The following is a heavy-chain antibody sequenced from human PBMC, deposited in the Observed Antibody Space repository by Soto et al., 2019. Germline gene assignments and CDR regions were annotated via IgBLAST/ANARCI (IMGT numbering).Heavy chain of an antibody. CDR1: GFTFDDYA. Sequence: GGSLRLSCAASGFTFDDYAMHWVRQAPGKGLEWVSGISWNSGSIGYADSVKGRFTISRDNAKNSLYLQMNSLRAEDTALYYCAKDGGYCSGGSCPGSHYYGMDVWGQGTTVTVSS. V-gene: IGHV3-9*01. CDR3: AKDGGYCSGGSCPGSHYYGMDV. J-gene: IGHJ6*02. D-gene: IGHD2-15*01. CDR2: ISWNSGSI.